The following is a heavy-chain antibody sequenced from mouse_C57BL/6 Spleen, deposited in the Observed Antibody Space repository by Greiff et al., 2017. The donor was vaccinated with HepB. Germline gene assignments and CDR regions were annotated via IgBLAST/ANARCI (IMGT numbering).Heavy chain of an antibody. CDR3: ARSGIYDGYPRAMDY. CDR2: IYPGDGDT. CDR1: GYAFSSSW. V-gene: IGHV1-82*01. J-gene: IGHJ4*01. Sequence: QVQLKQSGPELVKPGASVKISCKASGYAFSSSWMNWVKQRPGKGLEWIGRIYPGDGDTNYNGKFKGKATLTADKSSSTAYMQLSSLTSEDSAVYFGARSGIYDGYPRAMDYWGQGTSVTVSS. D-gene: IGHD2-3*01.